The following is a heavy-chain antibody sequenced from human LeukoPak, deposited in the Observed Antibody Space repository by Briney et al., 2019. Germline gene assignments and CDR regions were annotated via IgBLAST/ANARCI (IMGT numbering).Heavy chain of an antibody. D-gene: IGHD6-13*01. V-gene: IGHV4-59*01. Sequence: SETLSLTCTVAGGSISSYYWSWIRQPPGKGREWIGYIYYRGSTNYHPSLKSRVTISVDTSKNQFSLKLSSVTAADTAVYYCARVGYSSSWYSVDYWGQGTLVTVSS. CDR1: GGSISSYY. CDR3: ARVGYSSSWYSVDY. CDR2: IYYRGST. J-gene: IGHJ4*02.